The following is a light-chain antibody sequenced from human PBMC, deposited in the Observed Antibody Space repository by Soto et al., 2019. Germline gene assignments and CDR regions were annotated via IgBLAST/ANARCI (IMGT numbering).Light chain of an antibody. CDR3: QQYDKLVS. V-gene: IGKV1-33*01. CDR2: DTS. Sequence: DIQMTQSPASLSASVGDRVTITCQASQDISNYLNWYQQKAGKAPKLRIYDTSELHTGVPSRFSGSGSGTEFTFTISSLQPEDIATYYCQQYDKLVSFGQGTKLEIK. CDR1: QDISNY. J-gene: IGKJ2*01.